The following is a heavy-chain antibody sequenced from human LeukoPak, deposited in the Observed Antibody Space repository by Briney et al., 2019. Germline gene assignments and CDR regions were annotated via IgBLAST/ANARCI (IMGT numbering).Heavy chain of an antibody. CDR3: ARGGFRGLGSSWYNQGWFDP. CDR1: GYTFTSYG. V-gene: IGHV1-18*01. D-gene: IGHD6-13*01. Sequence: GASVKVSCKASGYTFTSYGISWVRQAPGQGLEWMGWISAYNGNTNYAQKLQGRVTITRNMPISTAYMELSSLRSEDTTVYYCARGGFRGLGSSWYNQGWFDPWGQGTLVSVSS. CDR2: ISAYNGNT. J-gene: IGHJ5*02.